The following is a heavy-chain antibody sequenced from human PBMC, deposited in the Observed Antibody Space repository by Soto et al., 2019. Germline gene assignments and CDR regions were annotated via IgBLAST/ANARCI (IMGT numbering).Heavy chain of an antibody. Sequence: GGSLRLSCAASGFTFSSYAMSWVRQAPGKGLEWVSAISGSGGSTYYADSVKGRFTISRDDSKNTLYLQMNRLETEDTAVYSCTTAEVRYFDWLSRYWGQGTLVTAPQ. CDR3: TTAEVRYFDWLSRY. D-gene: IGHD3-9*01. J-gene: IGHJ4*02. CDR1: GFTFSSYA. CDR2: ISGSGGST. V-gene: IGHV3-23*01.